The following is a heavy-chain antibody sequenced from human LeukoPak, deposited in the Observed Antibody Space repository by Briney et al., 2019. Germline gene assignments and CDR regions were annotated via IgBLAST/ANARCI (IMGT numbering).Heavy chain of an antibody. CDR1: GFTFNTYG. CDR3: ARNWNNFFDS. CDR2: IRYDGSNK. V-gene: IGHV3-30*02. J-gene: IGHJ4*02. Sequence: PGGSLRLSCAASGFTFNTYGMHWLRQTPDKGLEWLSFIRYDGSNKYYMESVRGRFTSSRDNSKNTLYLQMNSLRPEDTAIYYCARNWNNFFDSWGQGTLVTVSS. D-gene: IGHD1/OR15-1a*01.